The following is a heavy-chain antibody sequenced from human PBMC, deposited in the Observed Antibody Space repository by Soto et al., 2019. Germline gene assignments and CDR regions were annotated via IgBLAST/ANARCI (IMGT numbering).Heavy chain of an antibody. CDR1: GYTFTSYG. J-gene: IGHJ6*02. Sequence: ASVKVSCKASGYTFTSYGISWVRQAPGQGLEWMGWISAYNGNTNYAQKLQGRVTMTTDTSTSTAYMELRSLRSDDTAVYYCARDYPVLVVPAAIVGDYYYYYGMDVWGQGTTVTVSS. D-gene: IGHD2-2*01. CDR3: ARDYPVLVVPAAIVGDYYYYYGMDV. V-gene: IGHV1-18*01. CDR2: ISAYNGNT.